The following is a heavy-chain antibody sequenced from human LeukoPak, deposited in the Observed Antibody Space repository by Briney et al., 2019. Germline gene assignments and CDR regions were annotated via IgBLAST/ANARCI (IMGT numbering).Heavy chain of an antibody. CDR1: GFTFGNYA. D-gene: IGHD3-22*01. J-gene: IGHJ5*02. Sequence: GGSLRLSCAASGFTFGNYAMSWVRQVPGKGQEWVSGISGSGGGTYYADPVKGRFTTSRDNSKNTLHLQMNSLRAEDTAVYYCAKDTMIRWFDPWGQGTLVTVSS. CDR2: ISGSGGGT. V-gene: IGHV3-23*01. CDR3: AKDTMIRWFDP.